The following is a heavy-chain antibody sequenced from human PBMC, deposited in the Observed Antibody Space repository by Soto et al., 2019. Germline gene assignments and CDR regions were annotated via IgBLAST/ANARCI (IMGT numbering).Heavy chain of an antibody. D-gene: IGHD3-9*01. CDR2: IIPIFGTA. V-gene: IGHV1-69*13. CDR3: AGDPSDILTGSD. CDR1: GGTFSSYA. Sequence: SVKVSCKASGGTFSSYAISWVRQAPGQGRERMGGIIPIFGTANYAQKFQGRVTITADESTSTAYMELSSLRSEDTAVYYCAGDPSDILTGSDLGQGTLVTVSS. J-gene: IGHJ4*02.